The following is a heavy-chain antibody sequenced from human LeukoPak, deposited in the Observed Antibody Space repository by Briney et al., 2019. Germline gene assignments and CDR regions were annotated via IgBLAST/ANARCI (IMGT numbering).Heavy chain of an antibody. J-gene: IGHJ4*02. CDR2: IYYTGST. V-gene: IGHV4-59*08. Sequence: SETLSLTCTVSGASISGYYWTWIRQPPGKGLEWIGYIYYTGSTTYSPSLKSRITVSVDTSKNQFSLKLSSVTAADTAVYYCARQGRGSSAGFDYWGQGTLVTVSS. D-gene: IGHD6-13*01. CDR1: GASISGYY. CDR3: ARQGRGSSAGFDY.